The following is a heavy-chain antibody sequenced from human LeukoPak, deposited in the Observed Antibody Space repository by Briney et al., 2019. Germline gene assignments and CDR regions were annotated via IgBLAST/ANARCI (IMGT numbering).Heavy chain of an antibody. CDR1: GGSISSGGYS. CDR2: IYHSGST. D-gene: IGHD3-22*01. Sequence: PSETLSLTCAVSGGSISSGGYSWSWIRQPPGKGLEWIGYIYHSGSTYYNPSLKSRVTISVDRSKNQFSLKLSSVTAADTAVYYCAANYDTSGYYYALDYWGQGTLVTVSS. V-gene: IGHV4-30-2*01. CDR3: AANYDTSGYYYALDY. J-gene: IGHJ4*02.